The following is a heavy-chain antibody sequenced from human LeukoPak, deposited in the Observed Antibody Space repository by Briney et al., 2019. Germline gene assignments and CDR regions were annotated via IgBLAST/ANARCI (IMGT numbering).Heavy chain of an antibody. J-gene: IGHJ4*02. CDR2: ISISGSTI. Sequence: GGSLRLSCAASGFTFSSYALNWVRQAPGKGLEWVSYISISGSTIYYTDSVKGRFTISRDNSKNTLYLQMNSLRAEDTAVYYCAKDVWRYYGSGSYFDYWGQGTLVTVSS. V-gene: IGHV3-48*01. D-gene: IGHD3-10*01. CDR1: GFTFSSYA. CDR3: AKDVWRYYGSGSYFDY.